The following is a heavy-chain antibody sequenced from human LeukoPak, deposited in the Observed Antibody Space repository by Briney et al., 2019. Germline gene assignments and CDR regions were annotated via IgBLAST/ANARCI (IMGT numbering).Heavy chain of an antibody. CDR2: IYYSGTT. CDR3: AGHGPEAVQGFDP. J-gene: IGHJ5*02. Sequence: SETLSLTCTVSGGSISSSRHYWGWIRQPPGKGLEWIATIYYSGTTYYNPSLKSRVTISVDTSRNQFSLQVSSVTAADTAVYYCAGHGPEAVQGFDPWGQGTLVTVSS. D-gene: IGHD6-13*01. CDR1: GGSISSSRHY. V-gene: IGHV4-39*01.